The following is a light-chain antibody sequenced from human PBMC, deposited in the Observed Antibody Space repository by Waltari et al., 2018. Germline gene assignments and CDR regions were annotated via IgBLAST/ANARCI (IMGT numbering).Light chain of an antibody. V-gene: IGLV2-23*02. J-gene: IGLJ1*01. Sequence: QSALTQPASVSGSPGQSITISCTGTSSDVGMYNLVSWFQQHPGKAPKLMLYEVSTRPSVVFIRFSGSKSGNTASLTISGLQAEDVADYYCCSYAGGSTFVFGIGTKVTVL. CDR1: SSDVGMYNL. CDR2: EVS. CDR3: CSYAGGSTFV.